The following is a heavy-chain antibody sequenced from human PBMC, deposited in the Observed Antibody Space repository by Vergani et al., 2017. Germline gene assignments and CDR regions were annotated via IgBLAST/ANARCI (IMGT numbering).Heavy chain of an antibody. CDR2: IRYDGSNK. CDR1: GFIFSSHS. Sequence: QVQLVEWGGGVVQPGGSLRLSCTASGFIFSSHSMHWVRQAPGKGLEWVAFIRYDGSNKYYADSVKGRFTISRDNSKNTLYLQMNSLRAEDTAVYYCANELASGMDVWGQGTTVTVSS. D-gene: IGHD3-3*02. V-gene: IGHV3-30*02. J-gene: IGHJ6*02. CDR3: ANELASGMDV.